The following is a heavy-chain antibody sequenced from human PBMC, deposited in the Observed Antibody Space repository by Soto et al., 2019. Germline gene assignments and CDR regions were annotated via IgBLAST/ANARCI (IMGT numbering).Heavy chain of an antibody. J-gene: IGHJ6*02. CDR3: ARVRCSGGSCSPANLGV. D-gene: IGHD2-15*01. V-gene: IGHV4-31*03. CDR2: IYYSGST. CDR1: GGSISSGGYY. Sequence: PSETLSLTCTVSGGSISSGGYYWSWIRQHPGKGLEWIGYIYYSGSTYYNPSLKSRVTISVDTSKNQFSLKLSSVTAADTAVYYCARVRCSGGSCSPANLGVWGQGTTVTVSS.